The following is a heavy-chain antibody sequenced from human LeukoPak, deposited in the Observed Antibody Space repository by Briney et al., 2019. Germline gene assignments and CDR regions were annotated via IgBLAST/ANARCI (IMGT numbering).Heavy chain of an antibody. CDR2: ISGSGGST. CDR3: ARSLSSNHSNY. D-gene: IGHD6-13*01. CDR1: GFTFSSYA. V-gene: IGHV3-23*01. J-gene: IGHJ4*02. Sequence: GGSLRLSCAASGFTFSSYAMSWVRQAPGKGLEWVSAISGSGGSTYYADYVKGRFTISRGNSKNTLYLQMNSLRAEDTAVYYCARSLSSNHSNYWGQGTLVTVSS.